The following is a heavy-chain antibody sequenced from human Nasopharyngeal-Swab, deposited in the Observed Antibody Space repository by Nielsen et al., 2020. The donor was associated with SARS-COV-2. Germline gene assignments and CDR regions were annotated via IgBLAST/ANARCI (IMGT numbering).Heavy chain of an antibody. J-gene: IGHJ6*02. V-gene: IGHV3-9*01. D-gene: IGHD2-15*01. CDR3: AKVVAAHYYYYGMDV. Sequence: PGKGLEWVSGISWDSGSIGYADSVKGRFTISRDNAKNSLYLQMNSLRAEDTALYYCAKVVAAHYYYYGMDVWGQGTTVTVSS. CDR2: ISWDSGSI.